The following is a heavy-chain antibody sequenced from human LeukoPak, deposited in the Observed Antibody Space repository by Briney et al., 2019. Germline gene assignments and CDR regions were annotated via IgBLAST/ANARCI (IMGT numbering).Heavy chain of an antibody. V-gene: IGHV4-34*01. CDR2: INHSGST. D-gene: IGHD4-17*01. CDR3: ARASRATVTR. CDR1: GGSFSGYY. Sequence: KPSETLSLTCAVYGGSFSGYYWSWIRQPPGKGLEWIGEINHSGSTNYNPSLKSRVTISVDTSKNQFSLKLSSVTAADTAVYYCARASRATVTRWSKGTTVTVSS. J-gene: IGHJ6*03.